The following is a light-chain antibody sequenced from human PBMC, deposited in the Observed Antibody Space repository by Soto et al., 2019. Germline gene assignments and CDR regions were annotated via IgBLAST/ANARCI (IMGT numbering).Light chain of an antibody. CDR1: SSDIGGYNY. J-gene: IGLJ1*01. Sequence: QSALTQPASVSGSPGQSITISCTGTSSDIGGYNYVSWYQQLPGKVPKLIIYDVSNRPSGVSDRFSGSKSGNAASLTISGXXXXXXXXYYCSSYTSTSTLYVFGTGTKLT. V-gene: IGLV2-14*03. CDR3: SSYTSTSTLYV. CDR2: DVS.